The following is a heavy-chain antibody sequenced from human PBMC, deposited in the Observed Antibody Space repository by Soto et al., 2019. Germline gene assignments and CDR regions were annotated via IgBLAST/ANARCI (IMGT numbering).Heavy chain of an antibody. CDR1: GCTFTSYG. V-gene: IGHV1-18*01. Sequence: GASVKVSCKASGCTFTSYGISWVRQAPGQGLEWMGWISAYNGNTNYAQKLQGRVTMTTDTSTSTAYMELRSLRSDDTAVYYCARKKTYYYGSGNIDYWGQGTRVTVSS. CDR3: ARKKTYYYGSGNIDY. D-gene: IGHD3-10*01. J-gene: IGHJ4*02. CDR2: ISAYNGNT.